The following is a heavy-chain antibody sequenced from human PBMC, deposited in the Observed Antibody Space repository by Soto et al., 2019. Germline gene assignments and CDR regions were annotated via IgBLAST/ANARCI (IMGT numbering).Heavy chain of an antibody. Sequence: QVQLVESGGGLVNPGGSLRLSCAASGFTFSDYFMSWIRQAPGKGLEWIAYISGGSTYTHYANSVRGRFTISRDNAKNSLYLQMNSLRVEDTAVYCCGRPEAGSGVDYWGQGTLVTVSS. V-gene: IGHV3-11*06. D-gene: IGHD3-10*01. CDR3: GRPEAGSGVDY. CDR2: ISGGSTYT. J-gene: IGHJ4*02. CDR1: GFTFSDYF.